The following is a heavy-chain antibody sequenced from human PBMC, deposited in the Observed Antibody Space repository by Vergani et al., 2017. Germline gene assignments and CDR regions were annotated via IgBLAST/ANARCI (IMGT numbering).Heavy chain of an antibody. CDR1: GFSFPGYA. J-gene: IGHJ4*02. CDR2: VSGSSATP. D-gene: IGHD5-12*01. V-gene: IGHV3-23*01. CDR3: TKGSRGYTGYFFDY. Sequence: EVQLLESGGGLVQPGGSLRLSCEASGFSFPGYAMSWVRQAPGKGLEWVSSVSGSSATPYYADYVKGLFIISRDNSKNTLHLQMNSLRADDTAVYYCTKGSRGYTGYFFDYWGQGTLATVSS.